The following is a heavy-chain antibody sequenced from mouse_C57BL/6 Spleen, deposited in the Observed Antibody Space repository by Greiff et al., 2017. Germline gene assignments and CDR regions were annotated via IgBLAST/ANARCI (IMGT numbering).Heavy chain of an antibody. V-gene: IGHV1-64*01. J-gene: IGHJ4*01. CDR1: GYTFTSYW. D-gene: IGHD1-1*01. CDR2: IHPNSGST. CDR3: ARGGTTVVAPYYYAMDY. Sequence: QVQLQQPGAELVKPGASVTLSCKASGYTFTSYWMHWVKQRPGQGLEWIGMIHPNSGSTNYNEKFKSKATLTVDKSSSTAYMQLSSLTSEDSAFYYCARGGTTVVAPYYYAMDYWGQGASVTVSS.